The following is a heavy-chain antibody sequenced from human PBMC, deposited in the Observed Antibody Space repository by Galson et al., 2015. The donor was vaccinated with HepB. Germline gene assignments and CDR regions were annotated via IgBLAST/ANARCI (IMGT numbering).Heavy chain of an antibody. J-gene: IGHJ4*02. CDR1: GFTFSSYS. Sequence: SLRLSCAASGFTFSSYSMNWVRQAPGKGLEWVSSISSSSSYIYYADSVKGRFTISRDNAKNSLYLQMNSLRAEDTAVYYCAKRPTCGGDCYSWYFDYWGQGTLVTVSS. V-gene: IGHV3-21*04. D-gene: IGHD2-21*02. CDR2: ISSSSSYI. CDR3: AKRPTCGGDCYSWYFDY.